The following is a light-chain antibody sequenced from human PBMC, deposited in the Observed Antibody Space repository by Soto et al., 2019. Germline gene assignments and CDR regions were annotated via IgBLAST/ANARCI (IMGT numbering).Light chain of an antibody. J-gene: IGLJ1*01. CDR3: SSYLPTSILYV. CDR2: EVS. CDR1: SSDIGNVYC. V-gene: IGLV2-14*01. Sequence: QSALTQPASVSGSPGQSITISCTGTSSDIGNVYCVSWYQQHPGKAPKLLIYEVSNRPSGVSNRFSASKSGNTASLTISGLQAEDEADYYCSSYLPTSILYVFGTGTKLTVL.